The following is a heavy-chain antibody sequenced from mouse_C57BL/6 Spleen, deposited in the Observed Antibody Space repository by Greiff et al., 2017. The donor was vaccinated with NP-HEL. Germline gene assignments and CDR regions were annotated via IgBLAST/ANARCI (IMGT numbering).Heavy chain of an antibody. CDR3: ASTGWLLRAYAMDY. CDR2: IWSGGST. Sequence: VQLQQSGPGLVQPSQCLSITCTVSGFSLTSYGVHWVRQSPGKGLEWLGVIWSGGSTDYNAAFISRLSISKDNYKSQVFFKMNSLHADDAAIYYCASTGWLLRAYAMDYWGQGTSVTVSS. D-gene: IGHD2-3*01. V-gene: IGHV2-2*01. J-gene: IGHJ4*01. CDR1: GFSLTSYG.